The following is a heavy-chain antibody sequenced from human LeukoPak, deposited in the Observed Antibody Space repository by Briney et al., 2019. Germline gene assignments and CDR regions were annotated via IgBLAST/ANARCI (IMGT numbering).Heavy chain of an antibody. J-gene: IGHJ3*02. CDR2: IYHSGTT. CDR1: GYSICNCYF. Sequence: PSETLSLTCTVSGYSICNCYFWGWRRQPPGKGLEGIGSIYHSGTTYYNPSLRGRVTISLDTSKNQLSLQLSTVTAADTAVYYCGRDDSTWAAFDIWGQGTMVTVSS. D-gene: IGHD1-26*01. CDR3: GRDDSTWAAFDI. V-gene: IGHV4-38-2*02.